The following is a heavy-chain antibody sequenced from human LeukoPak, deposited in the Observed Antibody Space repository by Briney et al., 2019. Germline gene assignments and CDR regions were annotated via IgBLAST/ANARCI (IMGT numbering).Heavy chain of an antibody. Sequence: SETLSLTCTVSGGSITSYYWGWFRQPPGKGLEWIGYIYYSGSTNYNPSLKSRVTISVDTSKNQFSLKLSSVTAADTAVYYCARGRYDTSGYPDDYWGQGTLVTASS. J-gene: IGHJ4*02. CDR1: GGSITSYY. CDR3: ARGRYDTSGYPDDY. V-gene: IGHV4-59*08. D-gene: IGHD3-22*01. CDR2: IYYSGST.